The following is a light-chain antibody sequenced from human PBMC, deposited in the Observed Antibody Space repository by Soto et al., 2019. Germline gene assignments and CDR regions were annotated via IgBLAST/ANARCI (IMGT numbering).Light chain of an antibody. Sequence: EIVLTQSPGTLSLSPGERATLSCRASQTVSSSYLAWYQQKPGQAPRLLIYGPSSRATGIPDRFSGSGSGTDFTLTISRLEPEDFAVYYCQQYASSLLTFGGGTKVEIK. CDR2: GPS. CDR3: QQYASSLLT. V-gene: IGKV3-20*01. J-gene: IGKJ4*01. CDR1: QTVSSSY.